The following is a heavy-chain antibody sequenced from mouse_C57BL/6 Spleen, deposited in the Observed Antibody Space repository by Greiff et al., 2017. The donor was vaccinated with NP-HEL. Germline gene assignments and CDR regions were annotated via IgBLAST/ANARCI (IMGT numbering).Heavy chain of an antibody. J-gene: IGHJ1*03. Sequence: EVQLQESGPGLVKPSQSLSLTCSVTGYSITSGYYWNWIRQFPGNKLEWMGYISYDGSNNYNPSLKNRISITRDTSKNQFFLKLNSVTTEDTATYYCASPLYRYFDVWGTGTTVTVSS. CDR3: ASPLYRYFDV. CDR1: GYSITSGYY. V-gene: IGHV3-6*01. CDR2: ISYDGSN.